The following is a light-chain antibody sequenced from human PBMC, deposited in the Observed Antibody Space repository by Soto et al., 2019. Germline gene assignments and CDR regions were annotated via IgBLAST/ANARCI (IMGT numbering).Light chain of an antibody. V-gene: IGKV1-6*01. Sequence: AIQMTQSPSSLSASVGDRVTITCRASQDIRNELGWYQQKPGKAPKALIYGVSNLQSGVPSRFSGSGSGTDFTLTISSLQXEDXXXXXXXXXXXXPRTFGQGTKVEIK. CDR1: QDIRNE. CDR3: XXXXXXPRT. J-gene: IGKJ1*01. CDR2: GVS.